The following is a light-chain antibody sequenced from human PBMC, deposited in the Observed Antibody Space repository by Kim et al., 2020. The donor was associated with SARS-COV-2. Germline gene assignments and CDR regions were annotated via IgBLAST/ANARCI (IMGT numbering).Light chain of an antibody. J-gene: IGLJ2*01. V-gene: IGLV2-23*02. Sequence: QSITHSCPSTSRSVCNYSLVTLYQQRPGTAPKHLIIEVSRRPSGVSSRFSGSKSGATASLTISGLQAEDESDYYCCSYAGSNTFVIFGGGTQLTVL. CDR1: SRSVCNYSL. CDR2: EVS. CDR3: CSYAGSNTFVI.